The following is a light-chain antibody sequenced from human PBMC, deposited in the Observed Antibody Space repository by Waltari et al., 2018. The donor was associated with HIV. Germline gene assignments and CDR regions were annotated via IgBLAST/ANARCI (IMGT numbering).Light chain of an antibody. CDR2: DAS. CDR3: QHYENLPAGIFT. J-gene: IGKJ3*01. Sequence: DIQMTQSPSSLSASGGDRVTITCQASQDISKYLNWYQQKPGKAPKLLIYDASNLETGVPSRFSGSGSGTDFTFTISSLQPEDIATYYWQHYENLPAGIFTFGPGTKVDIK. CDR1: QDISKY. V-gene: IGKV1-33*01.